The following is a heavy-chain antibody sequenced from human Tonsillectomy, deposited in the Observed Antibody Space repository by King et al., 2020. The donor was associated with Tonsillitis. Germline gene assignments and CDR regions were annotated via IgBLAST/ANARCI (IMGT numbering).Heavy chain of an antibody. CDR3: AREFYSSSSAYYYYYGMDV. V-gene: IGHV6-1*01. D-gene: IGHD6-6*01. CDR2: TYYRSKWYY. CDR1: GDSVSSNSAA. Sequence: VQLQQSGPGLVKPSQTLSLTCAISGDSVSSNSAAWNWIRQSPSRGLEWLGRTYYRSKWYYDYAVSVKSRITINPDTSKNQFSLQLNSVTPEDTAVYYCAREFYSSSSAYYYYYGMDVWGQGATVTVSS. J-gene: IGHJ6*02.